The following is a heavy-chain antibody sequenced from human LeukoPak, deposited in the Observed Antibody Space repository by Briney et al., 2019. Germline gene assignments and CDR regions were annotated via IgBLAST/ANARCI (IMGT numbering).Heavy chain of an antibody. J-gene: IGHJ4*02. D-gene: IGHD4-23*01. Sequence: QPGGSLRLSCAASGFTFNNYEMNWVRQAPGKGLEWVSYITSNGDTTHYADSVKGRFTISRDNAENSLYLQMNSLRDEDTAVYHCARTRSKVGTPTFDYWGQGTLVTVSS. CDR2: ITSNGDTT. V-gene: IGHV3-48*03. CDR1: GFTFNNYE. CDR3: ARTRSKVGTPTFDY.